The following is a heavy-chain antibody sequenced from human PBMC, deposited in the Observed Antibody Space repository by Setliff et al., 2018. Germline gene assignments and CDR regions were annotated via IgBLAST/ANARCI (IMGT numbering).Heavy chain of an antibody. CDR2: ISNDGSNK. J-gene: IGHJ4*02. D-gene: IGHD6-19*01. Sequence: RLSCAASGFTFSNYAIHWVRQAPGKGLEWVAVISNDGSNKFYADSVKGRFTVSRDISRTTLYLQMNSLRPEDSALYSCARGGYSSRWYDHGRGLDYWSQGTLVTVSS. CDR3: ARGGYSSRWYDHGRGLDY. V-gene: IGHV3-30*01. CDR1: GFTFSNYA.